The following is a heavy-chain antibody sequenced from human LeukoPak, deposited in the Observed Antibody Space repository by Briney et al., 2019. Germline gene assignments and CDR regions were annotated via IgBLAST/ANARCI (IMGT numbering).Heavy chain of an antibody. V-gene: IGHV3-48*01. CDR1: GFTFGDYN. J-gene: IGHJ4*02. CDR2: SSSSGIVR. D-gene: IGHD3-22*01. Sequence: PGGSLRLSCVASGFTFGDYNMNWVRQAPGKGLEWVSYSSSSGIVRYYAEFVRGRFTISRDNAKNSLYLQMSSLRAEDTAVYYCARGLKSSSDTSGYPGLDYWGQGTLVTISS. CDR3: ARGLKSSSDTSGYPGLDY.